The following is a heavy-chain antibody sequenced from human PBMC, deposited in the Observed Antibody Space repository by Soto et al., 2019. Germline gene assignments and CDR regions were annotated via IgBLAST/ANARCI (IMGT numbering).Heavy chain of an antibody. Sequence: SETLSLTCTVSGGSISSYYWSWIRQPPGKGLEWIGYIYYSGSTNYNPSLKSRVTISRDSSKNTLYLQMNSLRVEDTAVYYCAKSKELGVSAPDHWGQGTLVTVSS. CDR1: GGSISSYY. V-gene: IGHV4-59*12. CDR3: AKSKELGVSAPDH. CDR2: IYYSGST. D-gene: IGHD1-26*01. J-gene: IGHJ4*02.